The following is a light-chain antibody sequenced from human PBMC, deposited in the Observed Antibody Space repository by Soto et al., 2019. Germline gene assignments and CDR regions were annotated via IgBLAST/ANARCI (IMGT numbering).Light chain of an antibody. Sequence: AIRMTQSPSSFSASTGDRVTITCRASQGISSYLAWYQQKPGKAPKLLIYAASTLQSGVPSRFSGSGSGTDFTLTISCLQSEDFGSYYCQHMRTFGQGTKVDIK. CDR1: QGISSY. J-gene: IGKJ1*01. CDR3: QHMRT. CDR2: AAS. V-gene: IGKV1-8*01.